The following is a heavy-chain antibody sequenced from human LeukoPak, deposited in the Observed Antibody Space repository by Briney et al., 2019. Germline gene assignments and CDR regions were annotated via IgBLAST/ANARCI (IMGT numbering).Heavy chain of an antibody. Sequence: GGSLRLSCAASGFTFSSYWMSWVRQAPGKGLEWVANIKQDGSEKYYVDSVKGRFTISRDNAKNSLYLQMNSLRAEDTAVYYCAKDYDILTGYYGYWGQGTLVTVSS. V-gene: IGHV3-7*01. J-gene: IGHJ4*02. CDR1: GFTFSSYW. CDR2: IKQDGSEK. D-gene: IGHD3-9*01. CDR3: AKDYDILTGYYGY.